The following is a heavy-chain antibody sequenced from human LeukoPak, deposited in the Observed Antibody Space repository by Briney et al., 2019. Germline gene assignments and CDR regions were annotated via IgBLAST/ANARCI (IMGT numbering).Heavy chain of an antibody. CDR3: ARAGARIAAADAPYYFDY. J-gene: IGHJ4*02. D-gene: IGHD6-13*01. CDR2: IIPIFGTA. CDR1: GGTFSSYA. V-gene: IGHV1-69*13. Sequence: SVKVSCKASGGTFSSYAISWVRQAPGQGLEWMGGIIPIFGTANYAQKFQGRVTITADESTSTAYMELSSLRSEDTAVYYCARAGARIAAADAPYYFDYWGQGTLVTVSS.